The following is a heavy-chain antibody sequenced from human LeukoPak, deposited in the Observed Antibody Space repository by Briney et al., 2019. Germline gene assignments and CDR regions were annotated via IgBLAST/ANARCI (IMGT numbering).Heavy chain of an antibody. V-gene: IGHV1-18*01. CDR3: ARAYCGGDCYYDY. J-gene: IGHJ4*02. CDR1: GSTFTICG. D-gene: IGHD2-21*01. CDR2: ISADNGNT. Sequence: ASVTLSFNASGSTFTICGISWVWHPPGQGLELMGWISADNGNTNYAQKLQGRVTMTTDTSTSTAYMELTSLRSDDTAVYYCARAYCGGDCYYDYWGQGTLVTVSS.